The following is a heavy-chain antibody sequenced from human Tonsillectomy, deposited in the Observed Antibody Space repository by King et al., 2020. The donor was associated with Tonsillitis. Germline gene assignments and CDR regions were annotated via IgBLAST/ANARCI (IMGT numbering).Heavy chain of an antibody. Sequence: QLVQSGAEVKKPGASVKVSCKASGYTFTVYYMHWVRQAPAQGLEWMGWINPNSGGTKYAQKFLGRVTMTWDTSISTAYMEVSSLRSDDTAVYYCARGSSSGWSAEFCQHWGQGTLVTVSS. CDR2: INPNSGGT. J-gene: IGHJ1*01. CDR1: GYTFTVYY. V-gene: IGHV1-2*02. D-gene: IGHD6-19*01. CDR3: ARGSSSGWSAEFCQH.